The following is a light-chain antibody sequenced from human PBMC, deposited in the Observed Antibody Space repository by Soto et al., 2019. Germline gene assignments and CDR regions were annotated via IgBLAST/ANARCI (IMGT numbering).Light chain of an antibody. Sequence: QSVLTQPPSVSGAPGQRVTIPCTGSSSNIGSFYDVHWYQQHPGTVPKLLIYGDNNRPSGVPDRFSGSKSGTSASLAITGLQAEDEAAYYCQSYDNSLSHVVFGGGTQLTVL. J-gene: IGLJ2*01. CDR3: QSYDNSLSHVV. CDR2: GDN. CDR1: SSNIGSFYD. V-gene: IGLV1-40*01.